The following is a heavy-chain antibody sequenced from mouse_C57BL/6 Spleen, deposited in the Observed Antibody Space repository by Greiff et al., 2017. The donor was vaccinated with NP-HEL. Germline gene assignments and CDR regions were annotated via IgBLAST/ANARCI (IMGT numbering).Heavy chain of an antibody. Sequence: EVKLMESGGGLVKPGGSLKLSCAASGFTFSSYAMSWVRQTPEKRLEWVATISDGGSYTYYPDNVKGRFTISRDNAKNNLYLQMSHLKSEDTAMYYCAREGNEGYFDVWGTGTTVTVSS. CDR2: ISDGGSYT. J-gene: IGHJ1*03. CDR1: GFTFSSYA. CDR3: AREGNEGYFDV. V-gene: IGHV5-4*01.